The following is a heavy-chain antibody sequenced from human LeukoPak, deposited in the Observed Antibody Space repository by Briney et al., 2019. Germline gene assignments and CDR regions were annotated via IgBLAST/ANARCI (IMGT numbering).Heavy chain of an antibody. D-gene: IGHD3-22*01. CDR1: GGTFSSYA. J-gene: IGHJ4*02. V-gene: IGHV1-69*13. CDR3: ARARYYYDSSGYSPAYYFDY. CDR2: IIPIFGTA. Sequence: ASVKVSCKASGGTFSSYAISWVRQAPGQGLEWMGGIIPIFGTANYAQKFQGRVTITADESTSTAYTELSSLRSEDTAVYYCARARYYYDSSGYSPAYYFDYWGQGTLVTVSS.